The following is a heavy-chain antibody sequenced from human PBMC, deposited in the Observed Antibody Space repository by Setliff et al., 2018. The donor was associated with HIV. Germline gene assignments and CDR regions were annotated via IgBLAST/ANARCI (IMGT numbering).Heavy chain of an antibody. Sequence: SETLSLTCTVSGGSISSGANYWSWIRQHPGKGLEWIGYIYTSGSTNYNPSLKSRVTISVDTSKNQFSLKLSSVTAADTAVYYCARGSIAAANWFDPWGQGTLVTVSS. D-gene: IGHD6-13*01. CDR3: ARGSIAAANWFDP. CDR2: IYTSGST. V-gene: IGHV4-61*08. CDR1: GGSISSGANY. J-gene: IGHJ5*02.